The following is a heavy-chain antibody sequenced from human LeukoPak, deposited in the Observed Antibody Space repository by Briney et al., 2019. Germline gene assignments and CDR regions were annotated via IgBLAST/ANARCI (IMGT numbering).Heavy chain of an antibody. J-gene: IGHJ4*02. CDR3: AKGGKWDVTPFDY. D-gene: IGHD1-26*01. V-gene: IGHV3-23*01. Sequence: GGSLRLSCAASGFTFTSYSMNWVRQAPGKGLEWVSTISGGGGSTYYADSVKGRFTISRDNSKNTLYLQVNSLRAEDTAAYYCAKGGKWDVTPFDYWGQGTLVTVSS. CDR2: ISGGGGST. CDR1: GFTFTSYS.